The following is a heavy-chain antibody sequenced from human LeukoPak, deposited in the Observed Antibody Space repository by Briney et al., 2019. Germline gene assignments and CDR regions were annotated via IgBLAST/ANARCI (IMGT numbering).Heavy chain of an antibody. J-gene: IGHJ4*02. CDR3: AKGGKWDVTPFDY. D-gene: IGHD1-26*01. V-gene: IGHV3-23*01. Sequence: GGSLRLSCAASGFTFTSYSMNWVRQAPGKGLEWVSTISGGGGSTYYADSVKGRFTISRDNSKNTLYLQVNSLRAEDTAAYYCAKGGKWDVTPFDYWGQGTLVTVSS. CDR2: ISGGGGST. CDR1: GFTFTSYS.